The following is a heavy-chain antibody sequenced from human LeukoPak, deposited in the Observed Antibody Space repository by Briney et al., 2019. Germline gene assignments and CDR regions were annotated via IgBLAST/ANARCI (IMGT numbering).Heavy chain of an antibody. Sequence: GASVKVSCKASGYTFTSYAMHWVRQAPGQGLEWMGRINPNSGGTNYAQKFQGRVTLTRDTSISTAYMELSRLRSDDTAVYYCARVVVGVTRGDFDYWGQGTLVTVSS. V-gene: IGHV1-2*06. D-gene: IGHD1-26*01. CDR2: INPNSGGT. J-gene: IGHJ4*02. CDR1: GYTFTSYA. CDR3: ARVVVGVTRGDFDY.